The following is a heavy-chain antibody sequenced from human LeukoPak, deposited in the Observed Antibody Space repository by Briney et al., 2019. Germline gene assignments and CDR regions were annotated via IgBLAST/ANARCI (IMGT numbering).Heavy chain of an antibody. CDR1: GYSISSGYY. V-gene: IGHV4-38-2*02. CDR2: IYHSGST. CDR3: AREGGVRLERQIDY. Sequence: PSETLSLTCTVSGYSISSGYYWGWIRQPPGKGLEWIGSIYHSGSTYYNPSLKSRVTISVDTSKNQFSLKLSSVTAADTAVYYCAREGGVRLERQIDYWGQGTLVTVSS. J-gene: IGHJ4*02. D-gene: IGHD1-1*01.